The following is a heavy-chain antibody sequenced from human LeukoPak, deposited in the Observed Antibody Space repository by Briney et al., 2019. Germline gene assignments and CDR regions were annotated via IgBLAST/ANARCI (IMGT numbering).Heavy chain of an antibody. CDR3: ARDWKLDY. J-gene: IGHJ4*02. D-gene: IGHD1-1*01. V-gene: IGHV3-30*03. CDR1: GFTFSSYW. Sequence: GGSLRLSCAASGFTFSSYWMSWVRQAPGKGLEWVAVISYDGSNKYYADSVKGRFTISRDNSKNTLYLQMNSLRAEDTAVYYCARDWKLDYWGQGTLVTVSS. CDR2: ISYDGSNK.